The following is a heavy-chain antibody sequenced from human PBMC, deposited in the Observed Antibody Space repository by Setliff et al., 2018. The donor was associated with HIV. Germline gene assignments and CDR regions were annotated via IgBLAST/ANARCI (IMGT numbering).Heavy chain of an antibody. J-gene: IGHJ5*02. D-gene: IGHD6-6*01. CDR3: ARGLTARRGNWFDP. CDR2: IYTSGST. V-gene: IGHV4-59*11. CDR1: GGSISSHY. Sequence: SETLSLTCTVSGGSISSHYWSWIRQPPGKGLEWIGHIYTSGSTNYSPSLRSRVIMSVDTSQNLFSLILTSVTAADTAVYYCARGLTARRGNWFDPWGQGTLVTVSS.